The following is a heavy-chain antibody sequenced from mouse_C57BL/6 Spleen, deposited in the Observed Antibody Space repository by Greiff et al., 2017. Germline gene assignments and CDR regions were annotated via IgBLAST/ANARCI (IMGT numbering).Heavy chain of an antibody. CDR2: INPGSGGT. V-gene: IGHV1-54*01. J-gene: IGHJ2*01. Sequence: QVQLQQSGAELVRPGTSVKVSCKASGYAFTNYLIEWVKQRPGQGLEWIGVINPGSGGTNYNEKFKGKATLTADKSSSTAYMQLSSLTSEDSAVYFCARSVTMVFGYWGQGTTLSVSS. CDR1: GYAFTNYL. CDR3: ARSVTMVFGY. D-gene: IGHD1-1*02.